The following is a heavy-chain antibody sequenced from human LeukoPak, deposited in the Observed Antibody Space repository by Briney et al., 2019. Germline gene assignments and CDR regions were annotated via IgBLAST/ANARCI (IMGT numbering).Heavy chain of an antibody. CDR1: GFTFSNYA. J-gene: IGHJ4*02. CDR2: ISERGGST. D-gene: IGHD3-10*01. Sequence: GGSLRLSCATSGFTFSNYAMTWARQAPGKGLEWVSYISERGGSTTYADSVKGRFTISRDTSLNTLYLQMNTLRAEDTAVYFCAKRGVVIRGILVIGYHQEAYHYDFWGQGVLVTVSS. CDR3: AKRGVVIRGILVIGYHQEAYHYDF. V-gene: IGHV3-23*01.